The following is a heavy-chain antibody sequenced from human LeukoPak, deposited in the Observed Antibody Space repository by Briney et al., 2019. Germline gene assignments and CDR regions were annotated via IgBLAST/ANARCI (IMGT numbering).Heavy chain of an antibody. J-gene: IGHJ4*02. CDR3: TTDKLWFSY. D-gene: IGHD5-18*01. V-gene: IGHV3-15*01. CDR1: GFTFSNAW. Sequence: PGGSLRLSCTASGFTFSNAWMSWVRQAPGKGLEWVGRVTSKTDGGTTDYAAPVKGRFTISRDDSKNTLYLQMNSLRTEDTAVYYCTTDKLWFSYWGQGTLVTVSS. CDR2: VTSKTDGGTT.